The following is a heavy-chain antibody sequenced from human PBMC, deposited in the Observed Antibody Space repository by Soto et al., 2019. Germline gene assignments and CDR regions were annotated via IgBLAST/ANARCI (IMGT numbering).Heavy chain of an antibody. CDR2: ISYDGSNK. D-gene: IGHD3-3*01. V-gene: IGHV3-30-3*01. Sequence: SLRLSCAASGFTFSSYAMHWVRQAPGKGLEWVAVISYDGSNKYYADSVKGRFTISRDNSKNTLYLQMNSLRAEDTAVYYCAGYYDFWSGYSTNWFDPWGQGTLVNVSS. J-gene: IGHJ5*02. CDR1: GFTFSSYA. CDR3: AGYYDFWSGYSTNWFDP.